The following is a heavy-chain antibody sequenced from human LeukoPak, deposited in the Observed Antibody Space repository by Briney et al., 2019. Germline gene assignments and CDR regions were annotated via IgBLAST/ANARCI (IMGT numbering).Heavy chain of an antibody. CDR2: ISGSGGST. D-gene: IGHD2-2*01. J-gene: IGHJ4*02. CDR3: AKDRGVVVPAAPCY. CDR1: GFTFSSYA. Sequence: GGSLRLSCAASGFTFSSYAMSWVRQPPGKWLEWVSAISGSGGSTYYADSVKGRFTISRDNSKNTLYLQMNSLRAEDTAVYYCAKDRGVVVPAAPCYWGQGTLVTVSS. V-gene: IGHV3-23*01.